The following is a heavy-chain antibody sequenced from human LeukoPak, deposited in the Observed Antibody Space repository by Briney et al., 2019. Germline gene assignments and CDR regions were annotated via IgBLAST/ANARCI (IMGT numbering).Heavy chain of an antibody. CDR2: XXXNGDIX. J-gene: IGHJ4*02. CDR1: VFNFADXX. D-gene: IGHD3-22*01. V-gene: IGHV3-20*04. CDR3: ARTFTKYYYDSSGILNY. Sequence: GGSLRLSCAXSVFNFADXXXXXXXXAPGXXXXXXXXXXXNGDIXXFADSVKGXXTISRDNAKSSLYLQMNSLRAEDTALYYCARTFTKYYYDSSGILNYWGQGTLVTVSS.